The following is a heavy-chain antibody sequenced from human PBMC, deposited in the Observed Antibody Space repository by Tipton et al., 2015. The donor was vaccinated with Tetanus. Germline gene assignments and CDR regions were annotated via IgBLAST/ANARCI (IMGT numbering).Heavy chain of an antibody. J-gene: IGHJ4*02. V-gene: IGHV4-59*01. CDR2: IYYSGGT. D-gene: IGHD7-27*01. Sequence: TLSLTCTVSGGSISSYYWSWIRQPPGRGLEWIGYIYYSGGTNYNPSLKSRVTTSVDTSKNQFSLKLSSVTAADTAVYYCARVNWGKVDYWGQGTLVTVSS. CDR1: GGSISSYY. CDR3: ARVNWGKVDY.